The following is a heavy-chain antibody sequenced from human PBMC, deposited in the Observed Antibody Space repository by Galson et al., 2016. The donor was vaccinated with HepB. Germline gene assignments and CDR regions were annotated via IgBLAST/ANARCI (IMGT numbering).Heavy chain of an antibody. V-gene: IGHV3-48*02. CDR1: GFTFSTYS. J-gene: IGHJ4*02. CDR3: ATDFDSFDYFDY. CDR2: ISSSSNTI. Sequence: SLRLSCAASGFTFSTYSMNWVRQAPRTGLEWVSYISSSSNTIYYADSVKGRFTFSRDNAKNSLYLQMNSLRDEATAVYYCATDFDSFDYFDYWGQGTLVTVSS. D-gene: IGHD3-9*01.